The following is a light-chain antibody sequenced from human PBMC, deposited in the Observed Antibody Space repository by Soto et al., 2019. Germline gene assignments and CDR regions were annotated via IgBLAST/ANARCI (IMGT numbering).Light chain of an antibody. Sequence: EIVMTQSPATLSASPWERATLSCRASQSISSSYLAWYQQRPGQAPRLLIYGASSRATGIPDRFSGSGSGTEFTLTISGLQSDDFAVYYCQQFNNWPPWTFGQGTKVDIK. CDR1: QSISSSY. V-gene: IGKV3D-15*01. CDR2: GAS. J-gene: IGKJ1*01. CDR3: QQFNNWPPWT.